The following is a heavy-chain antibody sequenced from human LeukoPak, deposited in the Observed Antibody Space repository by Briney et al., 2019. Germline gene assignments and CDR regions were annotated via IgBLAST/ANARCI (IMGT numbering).Heavy chain of an antibody. D-gene: IGHD5-18*01. CDR3: AKDRGGYSYAADY. CDR1: GFTFDDYA. CDR2: ISGDGGST. J-gene: IGHJ4*02. Sequence: PGGSLRLSCAASGFTFDDYAMHWVRQAPGKGLEWVSLISGDGGSTYYADSVKGRFTISRDNSKNSLYLQMKSLTTEDTALYYCAKDRGGYSYAADYWGQGTLVTVSS. V-gene: IGHV3-43*02.